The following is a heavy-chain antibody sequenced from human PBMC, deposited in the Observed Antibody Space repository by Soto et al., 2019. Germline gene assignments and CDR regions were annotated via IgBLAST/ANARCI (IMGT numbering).Heavy chain of an antibody. CDR2: ISAYNGNT. CDR1: GYTFTSYG. Sequence: VASVKVSCKASGYTFTSYGISWVRQAPGQGLEWMGWISAYNGNTNYAQKLQGRVTMTTDTSTSTAYMELRSLRSDDTAVYYCAREYDFWSGYRSWWFDPWGQGTLVTVSS. V-gene: IGHV1-18*01. J-gene: IGHJ5*02. CDR3: AREYDFWSGYRSWWFDP. D-gene: IGHD3-3*01.